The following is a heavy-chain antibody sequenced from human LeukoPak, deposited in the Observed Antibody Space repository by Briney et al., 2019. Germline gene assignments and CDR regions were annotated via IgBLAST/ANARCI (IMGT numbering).Heavy chain of an antibody. Sequence: PSETLSLTCAVYGGSFSGYYWSWIRQPPGKGLEWIGEINHSGSTYYNPSLKSRVTISVDTSKNQFSLKLSSVTAADTAVYYCARGGVMYGDYWGQGTLVTVSS. V-gene: IGHV4-34*01. CDR2: INHSGST. D-gene: IGHD3-16*01. CDR1: GGSFSGYY. CDR3: ARGGVMYGDY. J-gene: IGHJ4*02.